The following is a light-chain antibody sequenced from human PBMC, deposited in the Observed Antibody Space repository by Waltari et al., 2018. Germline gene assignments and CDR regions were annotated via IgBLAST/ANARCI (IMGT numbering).Light chain of an antibody. CDR1: QSLTKRY. CDR3: QQYGSSIMYT. Sequence: VLTQSPGTLSLSPGERATLSCRASQSLTKRYLAWYQQKPGQAPRLLIYGASSRAAGIPDRFSGSGSGTDFTLTINRLEPEDSAVYYCQQYGSSIMYTFGQGTKLEIK. CDR2: GAS. V-gene: IGKV3-20*01. J-gene: IGKJ2*01.